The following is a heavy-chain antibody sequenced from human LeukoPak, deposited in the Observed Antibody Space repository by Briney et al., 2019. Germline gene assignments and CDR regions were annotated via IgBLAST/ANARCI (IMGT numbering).Heavy chain of an antibody. V-gene: IGHV3-30-3*01. J-gene: IGHJ6*02. D-gene: IGHD4-17*01. CDR2: ISYDGSNK. Sequence: GRSLRLSCAASGSTFSSYAMHWVRQAPGKGLEGVAVISYDGSNKYYADSVKGRFTISRDNSKNTLYLQMNSLRAEDTAVYYCARKETVNIDYYYYGMDVWGQGTTVTVSS. CDR1: GSTFSSYA. CDR3: ARKETVNIDYYYYGMDV.